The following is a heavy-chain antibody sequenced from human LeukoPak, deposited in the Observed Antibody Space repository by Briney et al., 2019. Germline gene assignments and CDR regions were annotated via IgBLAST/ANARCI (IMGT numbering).Heavy chain of an antibody. CDR2: ISGSGAGT. CDR1: GFTFSTYD. V-gene: IGHV3-23*01. J-gene: IGHJ4*02. CDR3: AKDLIQPGHYLDY. Sequence: PGGSLRLSCAASGFTFSTYDMSWVRQAPGKRLEWVSVISGSGAGTNYADSVKGRFTISRDNSKNTLYLQMNSLRAEDTALYYCAKDLIQPGHYLDYWGQGALVTVSS. D-gene: IGHD2-2*01.